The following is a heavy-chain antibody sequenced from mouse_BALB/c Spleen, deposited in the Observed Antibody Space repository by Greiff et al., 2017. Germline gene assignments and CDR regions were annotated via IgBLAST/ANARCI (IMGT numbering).Heavy chain of an antibody. D-gene: IGHD1-1*02. CDR3: AKNEELMGGRGYFDV. Sequence: VQLQQSGPSLVQPSQSLSITCTVSGFSLTSYGVHWVRQSPGKGLEWLGVIWRGGSTDYNAAFMSRLSITKDNSKSQVFFKMNSLQADDTAIYYCAKNEELMGGRGYFDVWGAGTTVTVSS. V-gene: IGHV2-5-1*01. CDR1: GFSLTSYG. CDR2: IWRGGST. J-gene: IGHJ1*01.